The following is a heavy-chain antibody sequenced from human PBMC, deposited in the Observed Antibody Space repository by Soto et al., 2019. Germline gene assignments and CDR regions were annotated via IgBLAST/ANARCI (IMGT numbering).Heavy chain of an antibody. CDR2: IYYSGST. V-gene: IGHV4-39*01. CDR1: GGSISSSSYY. D-gene: IGHD2-15*01. CDR3: ARRKVVVAAYYYYYGMDV. J-gene: IGHJ6*02. Sequence: SETLSLTSTVSGGSISSSSYYWGWIRQPPGKGLEWIGSIYYSGSTYYNPSLKSRVTISVDTSKNQFSLKLSSVTAADTAVYYCARRKVVVAAYYYYYGMDVWGQGTTVTVPS.